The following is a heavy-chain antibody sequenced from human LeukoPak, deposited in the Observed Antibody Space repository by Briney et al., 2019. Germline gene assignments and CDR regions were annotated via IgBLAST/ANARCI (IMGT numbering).Heavy chain of an antibody. CDR2: IYAGDSDT. CDR3: ARHLSPLAARPKRAFDY. J-gene: IGHJ4*02. D-gene: IGHD6-6*01. V-gene: IGHV5-51*01. CDR1: GYSFTNYW. Sequence: PGESLKISCKGSGYSFTNYWIGWVRQMPGKGLEWLGIIYAGDSDTRYSPSLQGHVTFSVDKSINTAYLQWSSLKASDTAIYYCARHLSPLAARPKRAFDYWGQGTLVTVSS.